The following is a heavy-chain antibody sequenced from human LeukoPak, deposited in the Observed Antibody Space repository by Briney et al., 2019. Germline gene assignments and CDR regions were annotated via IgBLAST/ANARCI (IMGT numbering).Heavy chain of an antibody. V-gene: IGHV3-23*01. J-gene: IGHJ5*02. CDR2: ISGSGGST. CDR3: AFLSSMIDWFDP. CDR1: GFTFSSYA. Sequence: GGSLRLSCAASGFTFSSYAMSWVRQAPGKGLEWVSAISGSGGSTYYADSVKGRFTISRDNSKNTLYLQMNSLRAEDTAVYYCAFLSSMIDWFDPWGQGTLVTVSS. D-gene: IGHD3-22*01.